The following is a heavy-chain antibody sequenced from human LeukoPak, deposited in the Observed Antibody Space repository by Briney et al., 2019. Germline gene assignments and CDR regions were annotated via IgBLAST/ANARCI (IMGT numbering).Heavy chain of an antibody. CDR2: IYYSGST. V-gene: IGHV4-39*01. Sequence: SETLSLTCTVSGGSISSSSYYWGWIRQPPGKGLEWIGSIYYSGSTYYNPSLKSRVTISVDTSKNQFSLKLSSLTAADTAVYYCARRRRNSSGWYGFDYWGQGTLVTVSS. J-gene: IGHJ4*02. CDR3: ARRRRNSSGWYGFDY. D-gene: IGHD6-19*01. CDR1: GGSISSSSYY.